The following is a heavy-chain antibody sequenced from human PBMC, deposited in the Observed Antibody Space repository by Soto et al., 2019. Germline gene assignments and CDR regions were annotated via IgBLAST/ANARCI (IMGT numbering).Heavy chain of an antibody. V-gene: IGHV2-5*02. CDR2: IYCDDDK. D-gene: IGHD4-17*01. CDR3: AHAGDYDLMTFDH. J-gene: IGHJ4*02. CDR1: GFSLSTYHMG. Sequence: QITLKESGPTLVKPAQTLTLTCDFSGFSLSTYHMGVAWIRQPPGKALEWLALIYCDDDKGYSPSLKDRPAISKGTSSNQVVLTITNVDPGDTATYFCAHAGDYDLMTFDHWGPGTLVTVSS.